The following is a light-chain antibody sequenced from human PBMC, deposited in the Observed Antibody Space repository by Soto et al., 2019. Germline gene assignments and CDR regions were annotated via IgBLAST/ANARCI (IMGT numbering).Light chain of an antibody. J-gene: IGKJ2*01. Sequence: EIVLTQSPATLSLSPGERATLSCRASQSVSTYLAWYQQKPGQAPRLLIYDASSRATGIPARFSGSGSGTDFTLPISSLEPEDFAVYYCQQRSNWPPMYTLGQGTKLQIK. CDR1: QSVSTY. V-gene: IGKV3-11*01. CDR2: DAS. CDR3: QQRSNWPPMYT.